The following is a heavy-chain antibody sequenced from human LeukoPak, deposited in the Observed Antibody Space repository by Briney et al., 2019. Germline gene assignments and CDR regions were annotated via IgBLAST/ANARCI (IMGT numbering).Heavy chain of an antibody. J-gene: IGHJ6*02. CDR2: IKQDGSEK. Sequence: PGGSLRLSCAASGFTFSSYWMSWVRQAPGKGLEWVANIKQDGSEKYYVDSVKGRFTISRDNAKNSLYLQMNSLRAEDTAVYYCARVGEMYSSSWFFEWGLGSPPPSDGMDVWGQGTTVTVSS. D-gene: IGHD6-13*01. CDR1: GFTFSSYW. CDR3: ARVGEMYSSSWFFEWGLGSPPPSDGMDV. V-gene: IGHV3-7*01.